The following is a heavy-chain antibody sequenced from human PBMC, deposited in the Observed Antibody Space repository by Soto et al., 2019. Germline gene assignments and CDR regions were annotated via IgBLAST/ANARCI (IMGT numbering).Heavy chain of an antibody. CDR2: ISYDGSNK. Sequence: QVQLVESGVGVVQPGRALRLSCAASGFTFSSYGMHWVRQAPGKGLEGVAVISYDGSNKYYADSVKGRFTISRDNFKNTLYLQMTSLRAEDTAVYYCAKDFRAIAADVYYYYYMDVWGKGTTVTVSS. J-gene: IGHJ6*03. V-gene: IGHV3-30*18. CDR1: GFTFSSYG. D-gene: IGHD6-13*01. CDR3: AKDFRAIAADVYYYYYMDV.